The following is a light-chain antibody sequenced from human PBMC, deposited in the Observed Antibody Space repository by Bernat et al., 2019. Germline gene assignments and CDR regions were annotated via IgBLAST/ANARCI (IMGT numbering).Light chain of an antibody. CDR1: SGDVGAYKF. CDR2: DVS. CDR3: SSYTTSSTRL. Sequence: QSALTQPASVSGSPGQSITISCTGTSGDVGAYKFVSWYQQHPGKAPKLIIYDVSDRPSGVSDLFSGSKSGNTASLTISGLPAEDEADYYCSSYTTSSTRLFGGGTKLTVL. J-gene: IGLJ2*01. V-gene: IGLV2-14*01.